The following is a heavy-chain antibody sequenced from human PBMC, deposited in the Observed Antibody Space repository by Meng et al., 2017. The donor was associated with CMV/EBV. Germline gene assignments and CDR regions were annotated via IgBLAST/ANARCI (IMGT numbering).Heavy chain of an antibody. D-gene: IGHD1-1*01. J-gene: IGHJ4*02. CDR2: IHHSGRA. V-gene: IGHV4-59*11. CDR1: GISISTHY. CDR3: AERGGGY. Sequence: QVQLQQSGPGLVKPSENLSLTCRVSGISISTHYWSWIRQTPGKGLEWIASIHHSGRADYSPSLKSRISVSIDTSDSQLSLRLSSVTTADTAMYYCAERGGGYWGQGILVTVSS.